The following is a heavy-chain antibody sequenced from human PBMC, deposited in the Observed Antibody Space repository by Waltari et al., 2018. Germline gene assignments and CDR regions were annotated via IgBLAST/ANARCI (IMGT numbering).Heavy chain of an antibody. J-gene: IGHJ6*03. CDR1: GGSFSGYY. D-gene: IGHD2-2*01. Sequence: QVQLQQWGAGLLKPSETLSLTCAVYGGSFSGYYWSWIRQPPGKGLEWIGEINHSGSTNYNPSLKSRVTISVDTSKNQFSLKLSSVTAADTAVYYCARMNRYQLLYYYYYMDVWGKGTTVTISS. V-gene: IGHV4-34*01. CDR2: INHSGST. CDR3: ARMNRYQLLYYYYYMDV.